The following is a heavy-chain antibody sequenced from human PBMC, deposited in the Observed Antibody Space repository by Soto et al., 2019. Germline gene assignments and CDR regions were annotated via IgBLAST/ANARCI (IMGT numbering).Heavy chain of an antibody. CDR2: IYYSGST. V-gene: IGHV4-59*01. J-gene: IGHJ5*02. CDR1: GASISSYY. CDR3: ARGVNVYAIPGWFEP. D-gene: IGHD2-8*01. Sequence: SETLSLTCTVSGASISSYYWIWIRQPPGKGLEWIGYIYYSGSTNYNPSLKSRVTISVDTSKNQFSLKLSSVTAADTAVYYCARGVNVYAIPGWFEPWGQGTLVTVSS.